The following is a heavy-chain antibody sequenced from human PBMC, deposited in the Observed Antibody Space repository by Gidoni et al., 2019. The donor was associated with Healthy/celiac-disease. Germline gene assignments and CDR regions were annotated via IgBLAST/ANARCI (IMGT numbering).Heavy chain of an antibody. Sequence: QVQLVQPGAEVKKPGSSVKVSCKASGGTFSSYAISWVRQAPGQGLEWMGGIIPIFGTANYAQKFQGRVTITADESTSTAYMELSSLRSEDTAVYYCARDRGIAAAGTHWFDPWGQGTLVTVSS. CDR1: GGTFSSYA. J-gene: IGHJ5*02. D-gene: IGHD6-13*01. V-gene: IGHV1-69*01. CDR3: ARDRGIAAAGTHWFDP. CDR2: IIPIFGTA.